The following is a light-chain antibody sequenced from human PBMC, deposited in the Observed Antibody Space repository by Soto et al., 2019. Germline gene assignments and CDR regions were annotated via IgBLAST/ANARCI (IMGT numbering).Light chain of an antibody. CDR1: QSVSSTY. Sequence: EIVLTQSPGTLSLSPGERATLSCRASQSVSSTYVAWYQQKSGQAPRLLIYGASSRATGIPDRFSGSGSGTDFTLTISRLEPEDFAVYYCHQYVSSWTFGKGTKVDIK. V-gene: IGKV3-20*01. CDR2: GAS. CDR3: HQYVSSWT. J-gene: IGKJ1*01.